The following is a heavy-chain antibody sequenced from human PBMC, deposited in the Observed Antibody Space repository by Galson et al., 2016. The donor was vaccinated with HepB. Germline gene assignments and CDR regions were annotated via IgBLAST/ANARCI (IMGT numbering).Heavy chain of an antibody. CDR2: ISADGTNE. V-gene: IGHV3-30*04. J-gene: IGHJ5*02. Sequence: SLRLSCAGSGFIFSDFPIHWVRQAPGKGPEWAAVISADGTNEYYGDSVKGRFTVSRDNSKNTVYLQINSPRPDDTAVYYCARELMVEFLVSPHTWLDPWGQGTLVTVSS. D-gene: IGHD5/OR15-5a*01. CDR1: GFIFSDFP. CDR3: ARELMVEFLVSPHTWLDP.